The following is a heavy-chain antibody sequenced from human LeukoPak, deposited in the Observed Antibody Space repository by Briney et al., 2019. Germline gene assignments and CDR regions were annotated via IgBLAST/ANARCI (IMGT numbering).Heavy chain of an antibody. J-gene: IGHJ4*02. V-gene: IGHV4-38-2*01. Sequence: KTSETLSLTCAVSGYSISSGYYWGWIRPPPGKGLEWIGSIYHSGSTYYNPSLKSRVTISVDTSENQFSLKLSSVTAADTAVYYCARVGYDFWSGYYFDYWGQGTLVSVSS. CDR2: IYHSGST. CDR1: GYSISSGYY. CDR3: ARVGYDFWSGYYFDY. D-gene: IGHD3-3*01.